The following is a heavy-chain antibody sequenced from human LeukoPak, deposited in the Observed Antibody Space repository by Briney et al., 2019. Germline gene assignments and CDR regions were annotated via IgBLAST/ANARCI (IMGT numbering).Heavy chain of an antibody. CDR2: MYYSGST. V-gene: IGHV4-39*07. CDR1: GGSISSNNYY. CDR3: ARGLVDGFDP. Sequence: SETLSLICTVSGGSISSNNYYWGWIRQPPGKGLEWIGIMYYSGSTYYNPSLKSRVTISVDTSKNQFSLKLSSVTAADTTVYYCARGLVDGFDPWGQGTLVTVSS. J-gene: IGHJ5*02. D-gene: IGHD2-21*01.